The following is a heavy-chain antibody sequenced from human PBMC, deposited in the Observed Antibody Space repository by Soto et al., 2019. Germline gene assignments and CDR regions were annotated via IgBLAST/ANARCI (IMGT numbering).Heavy chain of an antibody. CDR2: IKSKTDGGTT. CDR3: TRLAVAGTGYYYYYYGMDV. CDR1: GFTFSNAW. V-gene: IGHV3-15*07. J-gene: IGHJ6*02. D-gene: IGHD6-19*01. Sequence: GGSLRLSCAASGFTFSNAWMNWVRQAPGKGLEWVGRIKSKTDGGTTDYAAPVKGRFTISRDDSKNTLYLQMNSLKTEDTAVYYCTRLAVAGTGYYYYYYGMDVWGQGTTVTVSS.